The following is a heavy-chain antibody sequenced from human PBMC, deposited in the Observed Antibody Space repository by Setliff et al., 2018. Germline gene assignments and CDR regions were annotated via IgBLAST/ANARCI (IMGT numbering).Heavy chain of an antibody. CDR1: GYTFTGYY. J-gene: IGHJ4*02. Sequence: ASVKVSCKASGYTFTGYYMHWVRQAPGQGLEWMGWMNPNTGSTSYAQKFQGRVTMTRDTSTSTVYMELSSLRSEDTAVYYCARGYYDSSGYYHNGAGDYWGQGTLVTVSS. CDR3: ARGYYDSSGYYHNGAGDY. V-gene: IGHV1-46*01. CDR2: MNPNTGST. D-gene: IGHD3-22*01.